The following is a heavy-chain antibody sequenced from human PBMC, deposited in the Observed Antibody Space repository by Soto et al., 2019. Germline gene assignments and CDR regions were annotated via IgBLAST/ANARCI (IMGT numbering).Heavy chain of an antibody. D-gene: IGHD4-17*01. CDR3: ARGRPDYGDYVSYWFYP. V-gene: IGHV1-69*12. CDR1: GGTFSSYA. J-gene: IGHJ5*02. Sequence: QVQLVQSGAEVKKPGSSVKVSCKASGGTFSSYAISWVRQAPGQGLEWMGGIIPIFGTANYAQKFQGRVKITADESTSTAYMELSSLRSEDTAVYYCARGRPDYGDYVSYWFYPWGQGTLVTVSS. CDR2: IIPIFGTA.